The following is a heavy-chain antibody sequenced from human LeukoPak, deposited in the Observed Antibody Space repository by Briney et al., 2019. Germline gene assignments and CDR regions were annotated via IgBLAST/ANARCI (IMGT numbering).Heavy chain of an antibody. CDR3: ARNSGYDPYYFDY. V-gene: IGHV1-3*03. Sequence: ASVKVSCKASGYTFINYAIHWVRQAPGQRLEWMGWINTGNGNTKYSQQFQGRVTISRDTSATTAYMELSSLTSEDMAVFYCARNSGYDPYYFDYWGQGTLVTVSS. CDR1: GYTFINYA. J-gene: IGHJ4*02. CDR2: INTGNGNT. D-gene: IGHD5-12*01.